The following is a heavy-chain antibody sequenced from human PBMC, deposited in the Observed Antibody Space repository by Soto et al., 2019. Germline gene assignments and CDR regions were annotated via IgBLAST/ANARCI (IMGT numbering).Heavy chain of an antibody. CDR3: AREGYCSSGSCALYSHEYFGMDV. D-gene: IGHD2-15*01. V-gene: IGHV1-18*01. J-gene: IGHJ6*02. CDR1: GYTFDRYG. Sequence: QVQLVQSGAEVKKPGASVKVSCKASGYTFDRYGISWVRQAPGQGLEWMGWISTYNGNTNYVQKLKGRVTMTTDTFTSTAYMELRSLTSDDTAVYYCAREGYCSSGSCALYSHEYFGMDVWGQGTTVTVSS. CDR2: ISTYNGNT.